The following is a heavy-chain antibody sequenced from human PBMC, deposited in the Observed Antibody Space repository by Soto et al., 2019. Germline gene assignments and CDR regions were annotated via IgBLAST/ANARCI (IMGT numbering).Heavy chain of an antibody. CDR1: GGSISSYY. D-gene: IGHD3-3*01. Sequence: SETLSLTCTVSGGSISSYYWSWIRQPPGKGLEWIGYIYYSGSTNYNPSLKSRVTISVDTSKNQFSLKLSSVTAADTAVYYCARRGPAYYDFWSGYYDAFDIWGQGTMVTVSS. CDR3: ARRGPAYYDFWSGYYDAFDI. CDR2: IYYSGST. V-gene: IGHV4-59*08. J-gene: IGHJ3*02.